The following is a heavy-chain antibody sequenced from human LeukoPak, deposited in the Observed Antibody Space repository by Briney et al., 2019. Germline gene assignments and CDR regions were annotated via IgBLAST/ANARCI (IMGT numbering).Heavy chain of an antibody. CDR3: ARRREYEILTGRGYYFDY. CDR1: GGSFSGYY. Sequence: SETLSLTCAVYGGSFSGYYWSWIRQPPGKGLEWIGEINHSGSTNYNPSLKSRVTISVDTSKNQFSLKLSSVTAADTAVYYCARRREYEILTGRGYYFDYWGQGTLVTVSS. CDR2: INHSGST. D-gene: IGHD3-9*01. V-gene: IGHV4-34*01. J-gene: IGHJ4*02.